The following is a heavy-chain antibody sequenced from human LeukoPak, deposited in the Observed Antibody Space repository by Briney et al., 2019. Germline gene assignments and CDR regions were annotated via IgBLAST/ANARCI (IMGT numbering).Heavy chain of an antibody. CDR1: GFTFISYA. D-gene: IGHD2-15*01. J-gene: IGHJ4*02. CDR3: AKDKLAYCSGGSCYYFDY. Sequence: RRSLRLSCAASGFTFISYAMSWVRQAPGKGLEWVSAISGSGGSTYYADSVKGRFTISRDNSKNTLYLQMNSLRAEDTAVYYCAKDKLAYCSGGSCYYFDYWGQGTLVTVSS. CDR2: ISGSGGST. V-gene: IGHV3-23*01.